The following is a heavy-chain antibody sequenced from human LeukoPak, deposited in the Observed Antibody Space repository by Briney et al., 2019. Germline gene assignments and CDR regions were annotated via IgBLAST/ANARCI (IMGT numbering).Heavy chain of an antibody. CDR2: MNPNSGNT. D-gene: IGHD3-10*01. CDR3: ARGRWRITMVRRYYFDY. Sequence: ASVKVSCKASGYTFTSYDINWVRQATGQGLEWMGWMNPNSGNTGYAQKFQGRVTMTRNTSISTAYMELSSLRSEDTAMYYCARGRWRITMVRRYYFDYWGQGTLVTVSS. J-gene: IGHJ4*02. CDR1: GYTFTSYD. V-gene: IGHV1-8*01.